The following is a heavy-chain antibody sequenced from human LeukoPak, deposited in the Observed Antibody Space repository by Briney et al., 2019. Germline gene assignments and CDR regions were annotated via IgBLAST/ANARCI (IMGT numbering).Heavy chain of an antibody. J-gene: IGHJ4*02. CDR3: ARDLPYYYASGSYGDY. V-gene: IGHV4-59*01. D-gene: IGHD3-10*01. CDR1: GGSISSDY. CDR2: IYDVGST. Sequence: SETLSLTCTVAGGSISSDYWSWIRQPPGKGLGSIGYIYDVGSTNYNPSLKSRFTISVDTSKNQCSLKLSAVTAADTPVYYGARDLPYYYASGSYGDYWGQGPLVTVSS.